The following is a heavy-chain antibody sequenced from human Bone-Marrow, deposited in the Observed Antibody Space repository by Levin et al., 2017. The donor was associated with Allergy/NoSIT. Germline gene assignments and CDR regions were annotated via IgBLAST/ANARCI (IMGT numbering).Heavy chain of an antibody. V-gene: IGHV4-59*01. CDR3: ARGDYYDSSGYYYAVRYYDYGMDV. D-gene: IGHD3-22*01. CDR2: IYYSGST. J-gene: IGHJ6*02. CDR1: GGSISSYY. Sequence: SETLSLTCTVSGGSISSYYWSWIRQPPGKGLEWIGYIYYSGSTNYNPSLKSRVTISVDTSKNQFSLKLSSVTAADTAVYYCARGDYYDSSGYYYAVRYYDYGMDVWGQGTTVTVSS.